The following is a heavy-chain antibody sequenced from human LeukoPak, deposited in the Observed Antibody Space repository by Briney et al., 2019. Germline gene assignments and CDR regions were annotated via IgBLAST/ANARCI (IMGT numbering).Heavy chain of an antibody. CDR3: AKDRRRCSSTSCSKGGVYYFDY. Sequence: GGSLRLSCAASGFTFSSYGMHWVRPAPGKGLAWVAFIRYDGSNKYYPESVKGRFTISRDNSKNTLYLQMNSLRAENTAVYYCAKDRRRCSSTSCSKGGVYYFDYWGQGTLVTVSS. V-gene: IGHV3-30*02. D-gene: IGHD2-2*01. CDR1: GFTFSSYG. CDR2: IRYDGSNK. J-gene: IGHJ4*02.